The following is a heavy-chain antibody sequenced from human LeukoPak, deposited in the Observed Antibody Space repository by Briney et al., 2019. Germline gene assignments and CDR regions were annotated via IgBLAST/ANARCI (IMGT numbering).Heavy chain of an antibody. D-gene: IGHD3-22*01. J-gene: IGHJ6*03. Sequence: SVTVSCKASGVIFSSFAVSWVRQAPGQGLEWMGGISGVFGTPNYAQKFQGRLTITADKSTTTAYMELSSLRSEDTAVYFCARGPYYYLHYMDVWGKGTTVTVSS. CDR2: ISGVFGTP. CDR3: ARGPYYYLHYMDV. V-gene: IGHV1-69*06. CDR1: GVIFSSFA.